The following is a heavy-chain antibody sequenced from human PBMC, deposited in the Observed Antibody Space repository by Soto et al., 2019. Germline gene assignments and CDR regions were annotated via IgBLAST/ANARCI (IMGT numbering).Heavy chain of an antibody. CDR2: MNPNSGNT. CDR3: ARGLSVLRYFDRLLYNGMDV. V-gene: IGHV1-8*01. J-gene: IGHJ6*02. CDR1: GYTFTSYD. Sequence: GASVKVSCKASGYTFTSYDINWVRQATGQGLEWMGWMNPNSGNTGYAQKFQGRVTMTRNTSISTAYMELSSLRSEDTAVYYCARGLSVLRYFDRLLYNGMDVWGQGTTVTVSS. D-gene: IGHD3-9*01.